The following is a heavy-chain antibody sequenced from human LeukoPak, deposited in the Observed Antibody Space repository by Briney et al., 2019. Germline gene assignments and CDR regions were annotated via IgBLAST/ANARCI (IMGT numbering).Heavy chain of an antibody. CDR1: GFTFSSYG. V-gene: IGHV3-30*02. J-gene: IGHJ5*02. D-gene: IGHD4-17*01. CDR2: IRYDGSNK. Sequence: GSLRLSCAASGFTFSSYGMHWVRQAPGKGLEWVTFIRYDGSNKYYADSVKGRFTISRDNSKNTLYLQMNTLRAEDTAMYYCAKGYYGDLTNNWFDPWGQGTLVTVSS. CDR3: AKGYYGDLTNNWFDP.